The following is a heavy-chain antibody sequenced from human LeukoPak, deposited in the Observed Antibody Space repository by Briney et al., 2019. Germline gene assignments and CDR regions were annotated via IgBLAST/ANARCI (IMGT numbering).Heavy chain of an antibody. D-gene: IGHD6-19*01. CDR1: GFTFSNYW. Sequence: GGSLTLSCAASGFTFSNYWMSWVRQAPGKGLEWVANIKQDGSEKHYVDSVKGRFTISRDNAKNSLFLQMNSLRVDDTAVYYCARTGQWLALDYWGQGTLVTVSS. J-gene: IGHJ4*02. CDR2: IKQDGSEK. V-gene: IGHV3-7*05. CDR3: ARTGQWLALDY.